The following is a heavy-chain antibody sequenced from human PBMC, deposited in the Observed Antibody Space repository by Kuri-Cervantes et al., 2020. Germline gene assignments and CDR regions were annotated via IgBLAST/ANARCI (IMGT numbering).Heavy chain of an antibody. J-gene: IGHJ5*02. CDR3: ARGGMYYYGSGSSAGNWFDP. V-gene: IGHV4-34*01. Sequence: GPLRLSCAVYGGSFSGYYWSWIRQPPGKGLEWIGEINHSGSTNYNPSLKSRVTISVDTSKNQFSLKLSSVTAADTAVYYCARGGMYYYGSGSSAGNWFDPWGQGTLVTVSS. CDR1: GGSFSGYY. D-gene: IGHD3-10*01. CDR2: INHSGST.